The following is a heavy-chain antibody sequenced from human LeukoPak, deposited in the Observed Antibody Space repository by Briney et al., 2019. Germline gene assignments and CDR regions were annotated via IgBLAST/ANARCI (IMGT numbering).Heavy chain of an antibody. J-gene: IGHJ4*02. Sequence: SETLSLTCTVSGYSISSGYYWGWIRQPPGKGLEWIGSIYHSGSTYYNPSLRSRVTISVDTSKNQFSLKLSSVTAADTAVYYCANDASSYDSSGLDYWGQGTLDTVSS. CDR2: IYHSGST. D-gene: IGHD3-22*01. V-gene: IGHV4-38-2*02. CDR3: ANDASSYDSSGLDY. CDR1: GYSISSGYY.